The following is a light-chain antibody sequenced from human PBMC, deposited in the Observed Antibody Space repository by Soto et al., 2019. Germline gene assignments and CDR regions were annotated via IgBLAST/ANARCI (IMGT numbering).Light chain of an antibody. CDR3: FLSNNAARV. Sequence: QSVLTQQPSLTGSPGGTVTITCGSSTANVTSNYHPYWFQQTAGQAPRTLIYDNSNKHSLTPARFSGSLRGYKAALTLSGAPAEDAAQYYCFLSNNAARVFGGGTKLTVL. J-gene: IGLJ2*01. CDR2: DNS. CDR1: TANVTSNYH. V-gene: IGLV7-46*01.